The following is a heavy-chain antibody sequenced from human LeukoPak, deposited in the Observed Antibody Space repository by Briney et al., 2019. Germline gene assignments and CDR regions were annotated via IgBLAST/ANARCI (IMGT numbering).Heavy chain of an antibody. J-gene: IGHJ1*01. CDR3: AKDFEQSTRAEYFHH. CDR2: ISGSGGST. V-gene: IGHV3-23*01. D-gene: IGHD6-19*01. Sequence: GGSLRLSCAASGFTFSSYAMSWVRQAPGKGLEWVSAISGSGGSTYYADSVKGRFTISRDNSKNTLYLQMSNLRAEDTAVYYCAKDFEQSTRAEYFHHWGQGTLVTVSS. CDR1: GFTFSSYA.